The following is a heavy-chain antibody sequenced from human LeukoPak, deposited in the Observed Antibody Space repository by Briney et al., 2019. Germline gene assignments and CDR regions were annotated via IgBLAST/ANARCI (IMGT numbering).Heavy chain of an antibody. J-gene: IGHJ5*02. CDR2: ISGSGGST. D-gene: IGHD3-22*01. V-gene: IGHV3-23*01. CDR3: AKAGGESSGYYH. Sequence: GGSLRLSCAASGFTFGSYAMSWVRQAPGKGLEWVSAISGSGGSTYYADSVKGRFTISRDNSKNTLYLQMNSLRAEDTAVYYCAKAGGESSGYYHWGQGTLVTVSS. CDR1: GFTFGSYA.